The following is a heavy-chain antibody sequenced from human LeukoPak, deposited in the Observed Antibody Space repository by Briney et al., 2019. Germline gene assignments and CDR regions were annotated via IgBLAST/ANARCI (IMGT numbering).Heavy chain of an antibody. CDR2: IDNDGSST. J-gene: IGHJ4*02. V-gene: IGHV3-74*01. CDR3: VRERNNFWSGHHSIFDS. D-gene: IGHD3-3*01. CDR1: GFIFSDHW. Sequence: GGSLRLSCAASGFIFSDHWMHWVRQAPGKGLVWLSRIDNDGSSTIYADSVKGRFTFSRDNAENTLFLEMSSLRVEDTAVYYCVRERNNFWSGHHSIFDSWGQGTLVTVSS.